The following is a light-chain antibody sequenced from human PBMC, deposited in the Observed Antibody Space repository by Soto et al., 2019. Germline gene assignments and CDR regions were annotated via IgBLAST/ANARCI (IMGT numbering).Light chain of an antibody. Sequence: EIVLTQSPATLSLSPGERATLSCRASQSVSSYLAWYQQKPGQAPRLLSYDASNRATGIPARFSGSGSGTDVTLTISSLEPEDFAVYYCQQRSNWPTFGQGTRLEIK. V-gene: IGKV3-11*01. CDR1: QSVSSY. J-gene: IGKJ5*01. CDR3: QQRSNWPT. CDR2: DAS.